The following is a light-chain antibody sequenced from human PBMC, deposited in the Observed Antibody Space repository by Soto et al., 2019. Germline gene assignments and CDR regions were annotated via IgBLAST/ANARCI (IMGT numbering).Light chain of an antibody. V-gene: IGKV3-15*01. CDR3: MQSIQLPLT. J-gene: IGKJ4*01. CDR2: GAS. Sequence: EIVMTQSPATLSVSPGERATLSCRASQSVSSKLAWYQQKPGQAPRLLIYGASTRATGIPARFSGSGSGTDFTLKISRVEAEDVGVYYCMQSIQLPLTFGGGTKVDIK. CDR1: QSVSSK.